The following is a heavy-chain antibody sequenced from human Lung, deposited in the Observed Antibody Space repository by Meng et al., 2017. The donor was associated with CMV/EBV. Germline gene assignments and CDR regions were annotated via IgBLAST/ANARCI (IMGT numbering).Heavy chain of an antibody. CDR3: ARDASNYYASGSGY. V-gene: IGHV1-18*01. CDR2: ISAYDGDI. CDR1: GYTFINYG. Sequence: ASGYTFINYGINWVRQAPGQGLEWMGWISAYDGDIKYAQKFQGRVTMTTDTSTSTAYMELRRLKSDDTAVYYCARDASNYYASGSGYWGQGTLVHRLL. J-gene: IGHJ4*02. D-gene: IGHD3-10*01.